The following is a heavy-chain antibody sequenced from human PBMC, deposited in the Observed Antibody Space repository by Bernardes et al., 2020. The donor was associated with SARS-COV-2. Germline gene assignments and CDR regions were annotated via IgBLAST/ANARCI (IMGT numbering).Heavy chain of an antibody. CDR3: ARDRTWLANYYFDY. D-gene: IGHD6-19*01. CDR2: TYYRSKWYN. Sequence: QTPSLTFAISGDSFSSNSAAWNWLRQSPSRGLEWLGRTYYRSKWYNDYAVSVKSRITINPDTSKNQFSLQLNSVTPEDTAVYYCARDRTWLANYYFDYWGQGTLVTVSS. J-gene: IGHJ4*02. V-gene: IGHV6-1*01. CDR1: GDSFSSNSAA.